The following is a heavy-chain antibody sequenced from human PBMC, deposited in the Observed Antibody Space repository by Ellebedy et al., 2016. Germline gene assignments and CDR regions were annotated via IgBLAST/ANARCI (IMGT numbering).Heavy chain of an antibody. CDR3: ARDRVTTTQPSHYYYYGMDV. CDR2: ISGSGGST. J-gene: IGHJ6*02. CDR1: GFTFSSYA. V-gene: IGHV3-23*01. Sequence: GESLKISCAASGFTFSSYAMSWVRQAPGKGLEWVSAISGSGGSTYYADSVKGRFTISRDNSKNTLYLQMNSLRAEDTAVYYCARDRVTTTQPSHYYYYGMDVWGQGTTVTVSS. D-gene: IGHD4-11*01.